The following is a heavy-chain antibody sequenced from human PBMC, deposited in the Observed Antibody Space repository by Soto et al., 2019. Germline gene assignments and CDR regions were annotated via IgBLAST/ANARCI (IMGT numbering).Heavy chain of an antibody. V-gene: IGHV3-11*01. Sequence: GGSLRLSCAASGFTFSDYYIHWIRRAPGKGLEWISYISGNGEIIQYAASARGRFTISRDNAENSVYLEMDRLRAEDTALYYCARDVDADFRTDFDYSGRGTLVTVSS. CDR3: ARDVDADFRTDFDY. CDR2: ISGNGEII. J-gene: IGHJ4*02. CDR1: GFTFSDYY. D-gene: IGHD4-17*01.